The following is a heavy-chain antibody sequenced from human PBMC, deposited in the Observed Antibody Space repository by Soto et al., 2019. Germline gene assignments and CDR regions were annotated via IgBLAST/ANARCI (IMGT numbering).Heavy chain of an antibody. CDR1: EGTIRGYD. CDR3: ARHYGTGTYHLGL. CDR2: IYDSGTT. V-gene: IGHV4-59*08. Sequence: VAEGTIRGYDWRWILQKPRKRLEWIAYIYDSGTTNYNPSLSRRVSISRDTSKNQFSLKLRSVTAADTAVFYCARHYGTGTYHLGLRGQGTLVTRLL. J-gene: IGHJ4*01. D-gene: IGHD3-10*01.